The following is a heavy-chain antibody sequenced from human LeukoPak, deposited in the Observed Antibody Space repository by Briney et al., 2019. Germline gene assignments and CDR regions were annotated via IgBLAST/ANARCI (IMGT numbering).Heavy chain of an antibody. CDR3: ARATLGRQLGYYYFYMDV. D-gene: IGHD6-6*01. CDR2: INPNSGGA. CDR1: GYTFTGYY. Sequence: ASVKVSCKASGYTFTGYYMHWVRQAPGQGLEWMGWINPNSGGANYAQKFQGRVTMTRDTSISTAYMELSRLRSDDTAVYYCARATLGRQLGYYYFYMDVWGKGTTVTVSS. V-gene: IGHV1-2*02. J-gene: IGHJ6*03.